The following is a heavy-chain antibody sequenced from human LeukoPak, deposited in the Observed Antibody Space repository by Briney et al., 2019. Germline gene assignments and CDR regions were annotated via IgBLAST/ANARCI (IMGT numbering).Heavy chain of an antibody. V-gene: IGHV4-34*01. D-gene: IGHD3-22*01. CDR2: INHSGST. CDR1: GGSFSGYY. Sequence: SETLPLTCAVYGGSFSGYYWSWIRQPPGKGLEWIGEINHSGSTNYNPSLKSRVTISVDTSKNQFSLKLSSVTAADTAVYYRARDADYYDSSGYYLRYFDYWGQGTLVTVSS. CDR3: ARDADYYDSSGYYLRYFDY. J-gene: IGHJ4*02.